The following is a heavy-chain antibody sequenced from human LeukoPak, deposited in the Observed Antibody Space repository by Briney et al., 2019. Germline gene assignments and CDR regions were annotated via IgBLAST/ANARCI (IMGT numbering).Heavy chain of an antibody. J-gene: IGHJ6*02. V-gene: IGHV3-7*01. Sequence: GGSLRLSCTASGFNFGDYAMSWVRQAPGKGLEWVANIKQDGSEKYYVDSVKGRFTISRDNAKNSLYLQMNSLRAEDTAVYYCARGATAINYYYGMDVWGQGTTVTVSS. CDR1: GFNFGDYA. D-gene: IGHD2-21*02. CDR3: ARGATAINYYYGMDV. CDR2: IKQDGSEK.